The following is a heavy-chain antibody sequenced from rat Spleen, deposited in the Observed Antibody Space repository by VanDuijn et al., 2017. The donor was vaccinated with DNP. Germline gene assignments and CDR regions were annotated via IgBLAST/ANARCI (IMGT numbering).Heavy chain of an antibody. Sequence: MTWIRQAPGKGLEWVASIINTGDSTYYPDSVKGRFTISRDNGKSTLYLQMNSLRSEDTATYYCARSDVYNGFDYWGQGVMVTVSS. V-gene: IGHV5-31*01. CDR3: ARSDVYNGFDY. CDR2: IINTGDST. J-gene: IGHJ2*01. D-gene: IGHD1-6*01.